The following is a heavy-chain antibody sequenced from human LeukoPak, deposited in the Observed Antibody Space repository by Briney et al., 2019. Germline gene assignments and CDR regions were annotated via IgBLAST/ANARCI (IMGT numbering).Heavy chain of an antibody. J-gene: IGHJ4*02. Sequence: GGSLRLSCAASGFTFSNHGMHWVRQAPGKGLEWVALISFDGSQKYYADSVKGRFTISRDNSKNTVSLLMNSLGAEDTATYFCARVPMSRGPQNSYFDSWGQGTLVTVSS. CDR3: ARVPMSRGPQNSYFDS. CDR1: GFTFSNHG. D-gene: IGHD1-7*01. CDR2: ISFDGSQK. V-gene: IGHV3-30*02.